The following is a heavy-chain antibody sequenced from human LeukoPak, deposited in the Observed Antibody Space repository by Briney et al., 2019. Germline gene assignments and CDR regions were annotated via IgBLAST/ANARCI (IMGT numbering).Heavy chain of an antibody. CDR3: AKESRITLFDP. D-gene: IGHD3-10*01. CDR2: ISYDGSNK. V-gene: IGHV3-30*18. J-gene: IGHJ5*02. Sequence: PGGSLRLSCAASGFTFSSYGMHWVRQAPGKGLEWVAVISYDGSNKYYADSVKGRFTISRDNSKNTLYLQMNSLRAEDTAVYYCAKESRITLFDPWGQGTLVTVSS. CDR1: GFTFSSYG.